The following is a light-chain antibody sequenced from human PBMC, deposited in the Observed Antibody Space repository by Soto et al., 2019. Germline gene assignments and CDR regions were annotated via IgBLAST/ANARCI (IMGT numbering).Light chain of an antibody. Sequence: EIVLTQSPGTLSLSQGERATLSCRASQSVSSSYLAWYQQKPGQAPRLLIYGASSRATGIPDRFSGSGSGTDFTLNISRLEPEDFAEYYCQQYGSSPRTFGQGTKVEIK. J-gene: IGKJ1*01. CDR3: QQYGSSPRT. V-gene: IGKV3-20*01. CDR1: QSVSSSY. CDR2: GAS.